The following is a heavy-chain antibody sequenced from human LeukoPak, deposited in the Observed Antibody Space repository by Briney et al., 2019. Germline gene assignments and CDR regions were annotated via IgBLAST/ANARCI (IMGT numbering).Heavy chain of an antibody. D-gene: IGHD3-3*01. CDR1: GYTLTELS. J-gene: IGHJ6*02. CDR3: ATVSPKRTYYHFWSSYFGRVKYYGMDV. Sequence: ASVKVSCKVSGYTLTELSMHWVRQAPGNGLKWMGGFDPEDGETIYAQQFQGRVTMTEDTSTDTAYMELSSLRSEDTAVYYCATVSPKRTYYHFWSSYFGRVKYYGMDVWGQGTTVTVSS. CDR2: FDPEDGET. V-gene: IGHV1-24*01.